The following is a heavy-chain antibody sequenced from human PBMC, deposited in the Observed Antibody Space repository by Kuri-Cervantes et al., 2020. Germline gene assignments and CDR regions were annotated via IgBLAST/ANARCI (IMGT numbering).Heavy chain of an antibody. CDR2: IYPGDSDT. CDR3: ARRLLAVAGRYFDY. V-gene: IGHV5-51*01. D-gene: IGHD6-19*01. Sequence: KVSCKDSRYSFTSCWIGWVRQMPGKGLQWMGIIYPGDSDTRYSPSFQGQVTISADKSISTAYLQWSSLKASDTAMYYCARRLLAVAGRYFDYWGQGTLVTVSS. CDR1: RYSFTSCW. J-gene: IGHJ4*02.